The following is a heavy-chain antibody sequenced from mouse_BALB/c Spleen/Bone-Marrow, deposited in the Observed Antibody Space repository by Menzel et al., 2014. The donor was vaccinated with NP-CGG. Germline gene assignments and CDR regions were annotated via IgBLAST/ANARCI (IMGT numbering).Heavy chain of an antibody. CDR3: TRDHYYYGSSYWYFDV. V-gene: IGHV1S81*02. D-gene: IGHD1-1*01. CDR2: INPSNGGT. Sequence: QVQLQQSRAELVKPGASVKLSCKASGYTFTSYYMYWVKQRPGQGLEWIGGINPSNGGTNFNEKFKSKATLTVDKSSSTACMQLSSLTSEDAAVYYCTRDHYYYGSSYWYFDVCGEGTTASIST. CDR1: GYTFTSYY. J-gene: IGHJ1*01.